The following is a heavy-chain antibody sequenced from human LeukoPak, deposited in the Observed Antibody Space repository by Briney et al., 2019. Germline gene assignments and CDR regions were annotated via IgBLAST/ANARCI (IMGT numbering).Heavy chain of an antibody. CDR2: IIPILGIA. V-gene: IGHV1-69*04. J-gene: IGHJ6*02. D-gene: IGHD2-2*02. CDR1: GGTFSSYA. Sequence: ASVKVSCKASGGTFSSYAISWVRQAPGQGLEWIGRIIPILGIANYAQKFQGRVTMTEDTSTDTAYMELSSLRSEDTAVYYCATGGCSSTSCYTLHYYYGMDVWGQGTTVTVSS. CDR3: ATGGCSSTSCYTLHYYYGMDV.